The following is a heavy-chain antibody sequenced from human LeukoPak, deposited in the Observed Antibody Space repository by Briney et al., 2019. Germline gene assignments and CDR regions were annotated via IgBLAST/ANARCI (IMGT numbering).Heavy chain of an antibody. CDR1: GGSFSGFY. Sequence: SETLSLTCAVYGGSFSGFYWSWIRQPPGKGLEWIGEINHSGGTNYNPSLKSRVTISVDTSKDQFSLELSSVTAADTAVYYCARADYYDSSGYGGSWGQGTLVTVSS. CDR2: INHSGGT. V-gene: IGHV4-34*01. J-gene: IGHJ4*02. D-gene: IGHD3-22*01. CDR3: ARADYYDSSGYGGS.